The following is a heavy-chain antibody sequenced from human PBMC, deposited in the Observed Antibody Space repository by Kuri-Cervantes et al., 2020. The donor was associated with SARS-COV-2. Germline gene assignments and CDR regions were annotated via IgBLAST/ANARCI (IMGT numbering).Heavy chain of an antibody. J-gene: IGHJ4*02. CDR2: IYHSGST. CDR3: ASVYSSSSPDFDY. V-gene: IGHV4-38-2*01. D-gene: IGHD6-6*01. Sequence: GSLRLSCGVSGYSISSGYYWGWIRQPPGKGLEWIGSIYHSGSTYYNPSLKSRVTISVDTSKNQFSLKRSSVTAADTAVYYCASVYSSSSPDFDYWGQGTLVTVSS. CDR1: GYSISSGYY.